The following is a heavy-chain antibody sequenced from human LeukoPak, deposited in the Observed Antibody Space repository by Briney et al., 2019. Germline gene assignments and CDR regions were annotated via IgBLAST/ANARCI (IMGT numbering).Heavy chain of an antibody. Sequence: GGSLRLSCAAPGLNFDHYAIHWVRQAPGQGLEWVSLISGDGGSTFYADSVRGRFTISRDNSKNSLYLQMSSLRSEDTAFYFCARESDSSGWYDYWGQGTLVTVSS. CDR3: ARESDSSGWYDY. J-gene: IGHJ4*02. V-gene: IGHV3-43*02. CDR1: GLNFDHYA. D-gene: IGHD6-19*01. CDR2: ISGDGGST.